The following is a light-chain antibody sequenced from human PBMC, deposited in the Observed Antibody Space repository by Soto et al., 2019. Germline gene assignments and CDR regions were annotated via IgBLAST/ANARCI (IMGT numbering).Light chain of an antibody. CDR2: TSG. Sequence: IHMTQSPSSLSASVGDRVTITCRASQRITTYLNWYQQKPGEAPKLLISTSGTLQRGVPSRFSGSGSGTDFTLTITSLQPADFATYFCQQTYSIPYTFGQGTKLEIK. J-gene: IGKJ2*01. CDR1: QRITTY. CDR3: QQTYSIPYT. V-gene: IGKV1-39*01.